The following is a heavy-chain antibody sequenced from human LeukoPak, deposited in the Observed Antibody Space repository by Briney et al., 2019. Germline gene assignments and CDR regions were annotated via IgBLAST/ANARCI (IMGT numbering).Heavy chain of an antibody. D-gene: IGHD2-2*01. CDR3: ARQSCSSTSCYFSFGGAYEY. V-gene: IGHV4-39*01. J-gene: IGHJ4*02. Sequence: SETLSLTCTISGGSISTSHSWGWIRQAPGKGLEWIGSISHSGSTYYNPSLKSRISISVDTSKNQFSLQLSSVTAAGTAVYYCARQSCSSTSCYFSFGGAYEYWGQGTLVTVSS. CDR2: ISHSGST. CDR1: GGSISTSHS.